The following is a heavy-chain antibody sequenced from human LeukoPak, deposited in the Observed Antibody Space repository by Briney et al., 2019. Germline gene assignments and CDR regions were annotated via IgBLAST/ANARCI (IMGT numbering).Heavy chain of an antibody. V-gene: IGHV3-66*01. CDR3: ASCSSGWTSYYYYGMDV. CDR1: GFTVSSTY. CDR2: IYSGGST. Sequence: GGSLRLSCAASGFTVSSTYMSWVRQAPGKGLERVSVIYSGGSTYYADSVKSRFTISRDNTKNTLYLQMNSLRAEDTAVYYCASCSSGWTSYYYYGMDVWGQGTTVTVSS. J-gene: IGHJ6*02. D-gene: IGHD6-19*01.